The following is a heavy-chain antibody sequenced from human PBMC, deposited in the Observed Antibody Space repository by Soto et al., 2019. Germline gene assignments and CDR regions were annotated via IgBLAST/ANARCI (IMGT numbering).Heavy chain of an antibody. CDR3: ARDGESGYYDY. D-gene: IGHD3-22*01. CDR2: IYHSGST. J-gene: IGHJ4*02. V-gene: IGHV4-30-4*01. CDR1: GGSISSGDYY. Sequence: SETLSLTCTVSGGSISSGDYYWSWIRQPPGKGLEWIGYIYHSGSTYYNPSLKSRVTTSVDTSKNKFSLKLSSVTAADTAVYYCARDGESGYYDYWGPGTLVTVSS.